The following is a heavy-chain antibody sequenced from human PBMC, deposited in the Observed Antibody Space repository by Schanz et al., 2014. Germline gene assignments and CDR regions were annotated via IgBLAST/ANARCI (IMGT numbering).Heavy chain of an antibody. CDR1: GVTFSSYA. J-gene: IGHJ4*02. CDR3: AKVAPAATYLDS. V-gene: IGHV3-30-3*01. CDR2: ISCAGSNK. D-gene: IGHD2-2*01. Sequence: VQLLESGGGFVQPGGSLRLSCVASGVTFSSYAIDWVRQAPGKGLQWVALISCAGSNKYHAESVKGRFTISRDNAKNSLYLQMNSLSAEDTAVYYCAKVAPAATYLDSWGLGTLVTVSS.